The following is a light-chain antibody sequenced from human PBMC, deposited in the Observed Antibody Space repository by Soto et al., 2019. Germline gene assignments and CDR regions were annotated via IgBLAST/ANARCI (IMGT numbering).Light chain of an antibody. CDR2: EGT. J-gene: IGLJ1*01. CDR3: CSYAGSRHYV. Sequence: QSALTQPASVSGSPGQSITNSCTGTSSDVGSYNLVSWYQQRPGKAPKFMIYEGTKRPSGVSNRFSGSKSGNTASLTISGLQAEDEADYYCCSYAGSRHYVFGTGTKLTVL. CDR1: SSDVGSYNL. V-gene: IGLV2-23*01.